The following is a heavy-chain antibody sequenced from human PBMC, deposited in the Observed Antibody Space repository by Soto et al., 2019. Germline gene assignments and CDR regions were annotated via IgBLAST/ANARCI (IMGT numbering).Heavy chain of an antibody. J-gene: IGHJ6*02. Sequence: GGSRRLSWATSGFTFTRSGMHGVRQAPGKGLDWVAVISSDGGNKYYGDSVRGRFTISRDNSNNTLFLEMKSLRVDDTAVYYCANVQFGRGILSNIMDVWGQGTTVTVSS. CDR3: ANVQFGRGILSNIMDV. CDR1: GFTFTRSG. V-gene: IGHV3-30*18. D-gene: IGHD3-16*01. CDR2: ISSDGGNK.